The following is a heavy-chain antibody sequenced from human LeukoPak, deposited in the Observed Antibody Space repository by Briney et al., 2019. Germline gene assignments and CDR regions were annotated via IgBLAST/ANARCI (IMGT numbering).Heavy chain of an antibody. J-gene: IGHJ5*02. Sequence: ASVKVSCKASGYTFTSYGISWVRQAPGQGLEGMGWISAYNGNTNYAQKLHRRLPMTTDTSTSTAYMELRSLRSDDTAVYYCARVVGATTTDWFDPWGQGTLVTVSS. CDR2: ISAYNGNT. CDR3: ARVVGATTTDWFDP. D-gene: IGHD1-26*01. V-gene: IGHV1-18*01. CDR1: GYTFTSYG.